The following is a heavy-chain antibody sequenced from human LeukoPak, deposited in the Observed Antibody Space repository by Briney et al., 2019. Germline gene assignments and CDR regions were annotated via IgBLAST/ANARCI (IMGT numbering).Heavy chain of an antibody. CDR3: ARVDCGGDCYSSVGFDY. Sequence: PSVKVSCKASGYTFTSYYMHWVRQAPGQGLEWMGIINPSGGSTSYAQKFQGRVTMTRDTSTSTVYMELSSLRSEDTAVYYCARVDCGGDCYSSVGFDYWGQGTLVTVSS. V-gene: IGHV1-46*03. J-gene: IGHJ4*02. CDR2: INPSGGST. CDR1: GYTFTSYY. D-gene: IGHD2-21*01.